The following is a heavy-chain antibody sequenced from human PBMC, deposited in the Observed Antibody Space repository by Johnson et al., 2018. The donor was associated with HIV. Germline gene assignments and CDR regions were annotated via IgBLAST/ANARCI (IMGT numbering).Heavy chain of an antibody. V-gene: IGHV3-30*03. D-gene: IGHD1-26*01. CDR1: GLSFSNFG. CDR2: ISFDGNLK. Sequence: QVQLVESGGGVVQPGKSLTLSCVGSGLSFSNFGIHWVRQAPGKGPEWGAVISFDGNLKKYADSVKGRFTISSDNSKHTLSLQMNSPRVDDTAIYYCERVRAGRENAFDIWGQGTMVTVSS. CDR3: ERVRAGRENAFDI. J-gene: IGHJ3*02.